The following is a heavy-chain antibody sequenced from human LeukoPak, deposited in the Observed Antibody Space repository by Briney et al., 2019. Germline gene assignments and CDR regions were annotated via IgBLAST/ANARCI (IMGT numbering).Heavy chain of an antibody. V-gene: IGHV4-59*08. J-gene: IGHJ5*02. CDR1: GGSISSYY. Sequence: SETLSLTCTVSGGSISSYYWSWIRQPPGKGLEWIGYIYYSGSTYYNPSLKSRVTISVDTSKNQFSLKLSSVTAADTAVYYCARHRALRYFDWLPINWFDPWGQGTLVTVSS. CDR2: IYYSGST. D-gene: IGHD3-9*01. CDR3: ARHRALRYFDWLPINWFDP.